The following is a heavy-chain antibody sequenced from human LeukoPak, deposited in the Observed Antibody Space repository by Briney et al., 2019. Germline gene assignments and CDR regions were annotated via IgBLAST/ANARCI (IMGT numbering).Heavy chain of an antibody. CDR3: IVLAVAGTFGFDY. D-gene: IGHD6-19*01. Sequence: GGSLRLSCAASRFTLSSYEMNWVRQAPEKGLEWVSYISSSGSTIYYADSVKGRFTISRDNAKNSLYLQMNSLRAEDTAVYYCIVLAVAGTFGFDYWGQGTLVTVSS. V-gene: IGHV3-48*03. CDR2: ISSSGSTI. CDR1: RFTLSSYE. J-gene: IGHJ4*02.